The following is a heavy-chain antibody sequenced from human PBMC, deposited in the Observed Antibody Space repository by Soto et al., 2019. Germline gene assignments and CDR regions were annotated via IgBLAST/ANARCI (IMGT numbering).Heavy chain of an antibody. CDR3: ARGGALEQWLEDY. Sequence: QVQLQQWGAGLLKPSETLSLTCAVYGGSFSGYYWSWIRQPPGKGLEWIGEINHSGSTNYNPSLKRRVTISVGTSKNQFSLQLSSVTAADTAVYYCARGGALEQWLEDYWGQGTLVTVSS. V-gene: IGHV4-34*02. J-gene: IGHJ4*02. D-gene: IGHD6-19*01. CDR2: INHSGST. CDR1: GGSFSGYY.